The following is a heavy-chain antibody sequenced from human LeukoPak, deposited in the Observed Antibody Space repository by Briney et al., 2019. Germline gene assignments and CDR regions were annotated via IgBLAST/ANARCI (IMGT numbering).Heavy chain of an antibody. Sequence: PGGSLRLSCAASGFTFSSYWMSWVRQAPGKGLEWVANLKEDGSERYYVDSVKGRFTISRDNAKNSLYLQMNSLRAEDTAVYYCARDWWTGTTDYFDCWGQGTLVTVSS. J-gene: IGHJ4*02. CDR3: ARDWWTGTTDYFDC. CDR1: GFTFSSYW. V-gene: IGHV3-7*01. CDR2: LKEDGSER. D-gene: IGHD1-7*01.